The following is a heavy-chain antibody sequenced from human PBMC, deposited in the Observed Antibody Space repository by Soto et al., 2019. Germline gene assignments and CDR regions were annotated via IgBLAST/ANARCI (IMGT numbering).Heavy chain of an antibody. CDR1: GFSFSTFT. Sequence: EVPLVESGVGLVKPGGSLRLSCAASGFSFSTFTMNWVRQAPGKGLEWVSSIDTSSRYMYYADSVTGRFTISRDNAKKSVYLQMNSMRSEDKAVYYCARETGSDNRNDGLMDVWCQGTTVTVSS. CDR2: IDTSSRYM. D-gene: IGHD1-20*01. J-gene: IGHJ6*02. V-gene: IGHV3-21*01. CDR3: ARETGSDNRNDGLMDV.